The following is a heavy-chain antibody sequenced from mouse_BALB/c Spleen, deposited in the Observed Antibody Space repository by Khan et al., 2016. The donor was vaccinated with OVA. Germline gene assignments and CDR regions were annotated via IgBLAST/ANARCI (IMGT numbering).Heavy chain of an antibody. V-gene: IGHV1-7*01. J-gene: IGHJ2*01. Sequence: QVQLKESGAELAKPGASVKMSCKASGHTFTSYWMHWIKQRPGQGLEWIGYINPTSGYTDYNQKFKDKATLTADKSSSTAYMQLNSLTSDDSAVYYCARDRIDYWGQGTTLTVSS. CDR3: ARDRIDY. CDR1: GHTFTSYW. CDR2: INPTSGYT.